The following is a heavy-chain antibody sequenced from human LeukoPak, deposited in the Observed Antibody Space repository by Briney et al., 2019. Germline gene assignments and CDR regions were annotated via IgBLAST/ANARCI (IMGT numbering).Heavy chain of an antibody. J-gene: IGHJ3*02. Sequence: GGSLRLSCAASGFTFSSFAMSWVRQAPGKGLEWVSTISRSVGSTNYADSVKGRFTISRDKSKNTVYLEMSSLRSEDTAVYYFAKKKVVGLIRAFDIWGQGTMVTVCS. CDR1: GFTFSSFA. CDR2: ISRSVGST. V-gene: IGHV3-23*01. D-gene: IGHD2-15*01. CDR3: AKKKVVGLIRAFDI.